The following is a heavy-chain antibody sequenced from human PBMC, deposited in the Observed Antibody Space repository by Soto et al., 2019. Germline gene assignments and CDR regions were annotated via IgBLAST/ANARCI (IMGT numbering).Heavy chain of an antibody. J-gene: IGHJ3*02. CDR3: AKEFLVEMATLSAFDI. Sequence: GGALRLSCAASGFTFSSYGMHWVRQAPGKGLEWVAVISYDGSNKYYADSVKGRFTISRDNSKNTLYLQMNSLRAEDTAVYYCAKEFLVEMATLSAFDIWGRETMVTVS. V-gene: IGHV3-30*18. CDR2: ISYDGSNK. D-gene: IGHD5-12*01. CDR1: GFTFSSYG.